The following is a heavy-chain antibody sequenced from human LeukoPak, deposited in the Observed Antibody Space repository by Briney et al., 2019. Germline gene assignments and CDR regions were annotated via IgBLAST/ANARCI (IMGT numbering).Heavy chain of an antibody. D-gene: IGHD4-17*01. J-gene: IGHJ4*02. CDR1: GFTFSSYG. CDR3: AKGPDYGDYEGYFDY. Sequence: GRSLRLSCAASGFTFSSYGMHWVRQAPGKGLEWVAVISYDGSNKYYADSVRGRFTISRDNSKNTLYLQMNSLRAEDTAVYYCAKGPDYGDYEGYFDYWGQGTLVTVSS. CDR2: ISYDGSNK. V-gene: IGHV3-30*18.